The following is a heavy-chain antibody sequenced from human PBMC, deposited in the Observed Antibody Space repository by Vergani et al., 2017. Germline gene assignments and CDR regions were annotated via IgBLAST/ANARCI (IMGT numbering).Heavy chain of an antibody. V-gene: IGHV3-74*03. CDR1: GFSFNSYW. J-gene: IGHJ5*01. Sequence: DVHLAESGGGFFPPGGSLRLSCSASGFSFNSYWMHWVRQVPGKGLLWVSRIKSDGSITAYADSVKGRFTISRDNAQNTLYLQMNSLRVEDTGVYYCARAICIETCYMSNWLDSWGQGTLVTVSS. CDR2: IKSDGSIT. D-gene: IGHD3-9*01. CDR3: ARAICIETCYMSNWLDS.